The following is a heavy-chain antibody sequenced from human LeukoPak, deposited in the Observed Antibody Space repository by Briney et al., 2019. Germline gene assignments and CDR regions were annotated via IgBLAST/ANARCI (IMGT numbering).Heavy chain of an antibody. V-gene: IGHV3-23*01. Sequence: GGSLRLSCAASGFTFSSYAMSWVRQAPGKGLERVSAISGGGGSTYYADSVKGRFTISRDNSKSTLYLQMNSLRAEDTAVYYCARVRPESNYVDFDYWGQGTLVTVSS. D-gene: IGHD4-11*01. CDR3: ARVRPESNYVDFDY. CDR1: GFTFSSYA. J-gene: IGHJ4*02. CDR2: ISGGGGST.